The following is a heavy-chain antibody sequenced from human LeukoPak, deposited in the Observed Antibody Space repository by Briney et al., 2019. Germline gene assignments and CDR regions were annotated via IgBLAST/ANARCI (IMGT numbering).Heavy chain of an antibody. CDR1: GFTFGSYA. CDR2: ISGSGGST. J-gene: IGHJ4*02. D-gene: IGHD2-2*01. Sequence: PGGSLRLSCAASGFTFGSYAMSWVRQAPGKGLEWVSAISGSGGSTYYADSVKGRFTISRDNSKNTLYLQMNSLRAEDTAVYYCAKLDCSSTSCYEDYWGQGTLVTVSS. V-gene: IGHV3-23*01. CDR3: AKLDCSSTSCYEDY.